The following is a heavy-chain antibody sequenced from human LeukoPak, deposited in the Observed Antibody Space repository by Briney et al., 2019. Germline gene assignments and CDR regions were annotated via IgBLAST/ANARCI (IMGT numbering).Heavy chain of an antibody. CDR2: IYPGDSDT. CDR1: GYSFTSYW. D-gene: IGHD3-3*01. J-gene: IGHJ4*02. Sequence: KPGESLKISCKGSGYSFTSYWIGWVRQMPGKGLEWMGIIYPGDSDTRYSPSFQGQVTISADKSISTAYLQWSSLKASDTAMYYCARSGDFWSGYYSYYFDYWGQGTLVTVSS. V-gene: IGHV5-51*03. CDR3: ARSGDFWSGYYSYYFDY.